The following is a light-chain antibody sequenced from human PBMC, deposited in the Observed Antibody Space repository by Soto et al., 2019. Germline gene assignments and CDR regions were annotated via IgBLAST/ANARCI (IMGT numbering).Light chain of an antibody. Sequence: DIQMTQSPSTLSASVGDRVTITCRASQSISSWLAWYQQKPGKAPNLLIYKASRLQSGVPSRFSGSGSGTESTLTISSLQPDDFATYYCQPYNSNPWTFGQGTKVKIK. V-gene: IGKV1-5*03. J-gene: IGKJ1*01. CDR3: QPYNSNPWT. CDR2: KAS. CDR1: QSISSW.